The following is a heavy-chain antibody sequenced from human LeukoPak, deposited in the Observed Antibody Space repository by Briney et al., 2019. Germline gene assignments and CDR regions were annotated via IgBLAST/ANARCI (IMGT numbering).Heavy chain of an antibody. CDR3: ARVREDGSGSNSFDY. V-gene: IGHV1-18*04. D-gene: IGHD3-10*01. CDR1: GYTFTSYG. Sequence: ASVKVSCKASGYTFTSYGISWVRQAPGQGLEWMGWISAYNGNTNYAQKLQGRVTMTTDTSTSTAYMELRSLRSDGTAVYYCARVREDGSGSNSFDYWGQGTLVTVSS. J-gene: IGHJ4*02. CDR2: ISAYNGNT.